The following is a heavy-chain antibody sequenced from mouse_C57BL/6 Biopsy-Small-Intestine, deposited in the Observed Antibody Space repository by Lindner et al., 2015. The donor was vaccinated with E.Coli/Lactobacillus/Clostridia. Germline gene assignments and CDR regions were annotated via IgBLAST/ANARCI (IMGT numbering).Heavy chain of an antibody. CDR1: GYTFSKYD. V-gene: IGHV1-84*02. CDR2: MSPKSGNT. CDR3: ARATGFCSDGSCHNFAM. D-gene: IGHD6-1*01. Sequence: ASVKVSCKASGYTFSKYDINWVRQATGQGLEWMGWMSPKSGNTGFGPKFQGRLTMTHDTSMNTAFMELSSLSSEDTAVYYCARATGFCSDGSCHNFAMWGQGTMVTVS. J-gene: IGHJ3*02.